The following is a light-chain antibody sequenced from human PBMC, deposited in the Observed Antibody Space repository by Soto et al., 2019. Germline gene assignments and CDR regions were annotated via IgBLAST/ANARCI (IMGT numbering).Light chain of an antibody. CDR3: CAYAGSGTVV. CDR1: SSDVGAYNS. V-gene: IGLV2-23*01. CDR2: KGT. Sequence: QSALAQPASVSGSPGQSITISCTGTSSDVGAYNSVSWYQQHPHRAPQVIIYKGTQRPSGVSNRFSGSKSGNTASLTISGLQAEDEADYYCCAYAGSGTVVFGGGTKLTVL. J-gene: IGLJ3*02.